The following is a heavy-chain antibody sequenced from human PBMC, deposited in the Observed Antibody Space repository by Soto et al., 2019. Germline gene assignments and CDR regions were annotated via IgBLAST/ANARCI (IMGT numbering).Heavy chain of an antibody. CDR3: AKELEGPPNDYVWGSYRYDGAY. CDR1: GFTFSSYG. CDR2: ISYDGSNK. V-gene: IGHV3-30*18. Sequence: GGSLRLSCAASGFTFSSYGMHWVRQAPGKGLEWVAVISYDGSNKYYADSVKGRFTISRDNSKNTLYLQMNSLRAEDTAVYYCAKELEGPPNDYVWGSYRYDGAYWGQGTLVTVSS. J-gene: IGHJ4*02. D-gene: IGHD3-16*02.